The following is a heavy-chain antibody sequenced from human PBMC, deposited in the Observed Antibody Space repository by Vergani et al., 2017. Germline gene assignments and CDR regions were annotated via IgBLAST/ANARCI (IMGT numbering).Heavy chain of an antibody. CDR1: GFTSSYYG. D-gene: IGHD1-1*01. Sequence: QVHLVEPGGGVVQPGRSLRPSCVVLGFTSSYYGMHWVRQAPGKGLEWVAVISYDGTQKYYADSVKGRFTISRDNSKSTLYLQMNSLRTEDTAVYYCATKSCGTPGCQIGYFREWGQGTLVTVSS. J-gene: IGHJ1*01. CDR2: ISYDGTQK. CDR3: ATKSCGTPGCQIGYFRE. V-gene: IGHV3-30*03.